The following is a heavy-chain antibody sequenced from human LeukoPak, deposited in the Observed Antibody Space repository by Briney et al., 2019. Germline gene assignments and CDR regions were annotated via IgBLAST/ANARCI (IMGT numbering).Heavy chain of an antibody. D-gene: IGHD6-19*01. V-gene: IGHV3-23*01. CDR2: ITGSGITT. CDR1: GSTISNFD. CDR3: AKGRGGFSSGWYYDY. J-gene: IGHJ4*02. Sequence: GSLRLSCAVSGSTISNFDMSWVRQAPGRGLEGVSGITGSGITTYYAGSVKGRFTISRDNSKNTLYLQMNSLRAEDTAMYYCAKGRGGFSSGWYYDYWGQGTLVTVSS.